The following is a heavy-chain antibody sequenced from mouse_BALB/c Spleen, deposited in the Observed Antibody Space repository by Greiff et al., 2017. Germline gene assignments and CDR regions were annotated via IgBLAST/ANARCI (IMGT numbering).Heavy chain of an antibody. J-gene: IGHJ2*01. CDR3: ARFYYDYPYYFDY. CDR1: GYAFTSYN. V-gene: IGHV1S135*01. D-gene: IGHD2-4*01. Sequence: VQLKQSGPELVKPGASVKVSCKASGYAFTSYNMYWVKQSHGKSLEWIGYIDPYNGGTSYNQKFKGKATLTVDKSSSTAYMHLNSLTSEDSAVYYCARFYYDYPYYFDYWGQGTTLTVSS. CDR2: IDPYNGGT.